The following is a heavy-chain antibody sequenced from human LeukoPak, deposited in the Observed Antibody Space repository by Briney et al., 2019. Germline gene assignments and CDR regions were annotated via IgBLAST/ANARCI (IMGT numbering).Heavy chain of an antibody. V-gene: IGHV4-59*12. CDR3: AREGTYYYDSSGYPYYFDY. Sequence: SETLCLTCTVSGGSISSYYWSWIRQPPGKGLEWIGYIYYSGITNYNPSLKSRVTISVDTSKNKFSLKLRSVTAADTAVYYCAREGTYYYDSSGYPYYFDYWGQGTLVTVSS. J-gene: IGHJ4*02. D-gene: IGHD3-22*01. CDR1: GGSISSYY. CDR2: IYYSGIT.